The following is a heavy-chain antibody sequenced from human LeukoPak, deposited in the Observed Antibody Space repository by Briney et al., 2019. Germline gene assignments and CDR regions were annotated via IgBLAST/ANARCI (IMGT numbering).Heavy chain of an antibody. D-gene: IGHD2-15*01. Sequence: PGGSLRLSCAASGFTVSSNYMSWVRQAPGKGLEWVSVIYSGGSTYYADSVKGRFTISRDNSKNTLYLQMNSLRAEDTAVYYCARVAATYYFDYWGQGTLVTVSS. J-gene: IGHJ4*02. CDR3: ARVAATYYFDY. V-gene: IGHV3-53*01. CDR1: GFTVSSNY. CDR2: IYSGGST.